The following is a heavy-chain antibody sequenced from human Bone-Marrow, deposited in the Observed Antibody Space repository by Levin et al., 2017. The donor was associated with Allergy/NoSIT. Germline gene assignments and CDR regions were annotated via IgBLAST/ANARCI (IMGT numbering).Heavy chain of an antibody. J-gene: IGHJ4*02. CDR1: GFTFSTYA. Sequence: GGSLRLSCAASGFTFSTYALTWVRQAPGKGLQWVSSISGTSGRSYYADSVRGRFTISRDDSRNALYLQVNSLGVEDTAIYYCAKIVGGTVDWGQGTLVTVSS. CDR2: ISGTSGRS. D-gene: IGHD3-16*01. V-gene: IGHV3-23*01. CDR3: AKIVGGTVD.